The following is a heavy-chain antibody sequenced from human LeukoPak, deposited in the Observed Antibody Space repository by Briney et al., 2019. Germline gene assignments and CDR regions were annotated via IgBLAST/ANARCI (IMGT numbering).Heavy chain of an antibody. J-gene: IGHJ4*02. CDR2: MNPNSGNT. Sequence: ASVKVSCKASGYTFTSYDINWVRQATGQGLEWMGWMNPNSGNTGYAQKFQGRVTMTRNTSISTAYMELSSLRSEDTAVYYCARVYDYGDQIDYWGQGTLVTVSS. CDR3: ARVYDYGDQIDY. D-gene: IGHD4-17*01. CDR1: GYTFTSYD. V-gene: IGHV1-8*01.